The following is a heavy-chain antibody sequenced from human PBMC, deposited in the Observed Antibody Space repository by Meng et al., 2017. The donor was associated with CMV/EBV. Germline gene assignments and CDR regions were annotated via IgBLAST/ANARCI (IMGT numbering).Heavy chain of an antibody. Sequence: GESLKISCAASGFTFSSYAMSWVRQAPGKGLEWVSAISGSGGSTYYADSVKGRFTISRDNSKNTLYLQMNSLRAEDTAVCYCAKVLWSGYDYGMDVWGQGTTVTVSS. CDR3: AKVLWSGYDYGMDV. J-gene: IGHJ6*02. D-gene: IGHD3-3*01. CDR2: ISGSGGST. V-gene: IGHV3-23*01. CDR1: GFTFSSYA.